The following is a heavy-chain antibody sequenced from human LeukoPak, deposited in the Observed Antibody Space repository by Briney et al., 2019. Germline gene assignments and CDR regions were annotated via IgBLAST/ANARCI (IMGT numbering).Heavy chain of an antibody. V-gene: IGHV4-39*01. D-gene: IGHD2-15*01. CDR2: IYYSGST. CDR1: GGSISSNTYY. Sequence: PSGTLSLTCTVSGGSISSNTYYWGWIRQPPGKGLEWIGSIYYSGSTYYNPSLKSRATISVDTSTNQFSLKLTSVTAADTAVYYCARHRGCSGGTCYRYFDYWGQGTLVTVSS. CDR3: ARHRGCSGGTCYRYFDY. J-gene: IGHJ4*02.